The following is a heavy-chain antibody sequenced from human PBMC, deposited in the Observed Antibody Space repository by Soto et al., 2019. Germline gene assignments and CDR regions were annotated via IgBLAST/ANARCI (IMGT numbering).Heavy chain of an antibody. CDR3: ARRSTMVTYFDY. D-gene: IGHD3-10*01. CDR2: ISGSGGTV. CDR1: GFTFSDYF. V-gene: IGHV3-11*01. J-gene: IGHJ4*02. Sequence: QVQLVESGGGLVKPGGSLRLSCAASGFTFSDYFMSWIRQVPGKGLEWLSYISGSGGTVYYADSVKGRFTISRDNAKNSLYLDGSSLRAEDTAVYYCARRSTMVTYFDYWGQGSVVTVYS.